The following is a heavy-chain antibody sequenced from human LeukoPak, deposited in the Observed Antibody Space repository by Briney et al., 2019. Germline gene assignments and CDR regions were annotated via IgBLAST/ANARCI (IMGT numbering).Heavy chain of an antibody. J-gene: IGHJ3*02. V-gene: IGHV3-74*01. CDR2: XXXXXXXX. CDR3: ARVLAVAGTGAFDM. CDR1: GFTFSSHW. D-gene: IGHD6-19*01. Sequence: PGGSLRLSXAASGFTFSSHWXXXXXQAXXXXXXXXXXXXXXXXXXXXXDSXXXXXXXXXDNAKNTLYLQMNSLRAEDTAVYYCARVLAVAGTGAFDMWGQGTMVTVSS.